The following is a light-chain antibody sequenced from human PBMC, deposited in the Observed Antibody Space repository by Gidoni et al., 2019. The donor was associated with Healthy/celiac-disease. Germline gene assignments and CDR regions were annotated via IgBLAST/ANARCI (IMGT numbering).Light chain of an antibody. CDR3: QQYNSYPLT. Sequence: DSQMTQSPSTLSASVGDRVTITCRASQSISSWLAWYQQKPGKAPKLLIYKASSLESGVPSRFSGSGSGTEFTLTISSLQPDDFATYYCQQYNSYPLTCGGXTKVEIK. CDR1: QSISSW. J-gene: IGKJ4*01. CDR2: KAS. V-gene: IGKV1-5*03.